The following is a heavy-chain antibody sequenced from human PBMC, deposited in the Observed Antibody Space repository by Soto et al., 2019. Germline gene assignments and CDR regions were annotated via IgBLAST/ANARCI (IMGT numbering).Heavy chain of an antibody. V-gene: IGHV3-33*01. Sequence: PGGSLRLSCAASGFTFSSYGMHWVRQAPGKGLEWVAVIWYDGSNKYYADSVKGRFTISRDNSKNTLYLQMNSLRAEDTAVYYCARDRTYDWNDDLFDWGQGTLVTVSS. CDR2: IWYDGSNK. CDR3: ARDRTYDWNDDLFD. CDR1: GFTFSSYG. J-gene: IGHJ4*02. D-gene: IGHD1-1*01.